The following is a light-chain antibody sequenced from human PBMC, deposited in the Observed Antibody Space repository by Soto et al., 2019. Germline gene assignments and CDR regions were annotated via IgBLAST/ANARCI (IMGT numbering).Light chain of an antibody. Sequence: QSALTQPASVSGAPGQSITISCTGTSRDVGIYNLVSWYQQHPGKAPKLLIYAVSRRPSGISNRFSGSKSGNTASLTISGLQAEDEAEYYCCSFAGSSTVVFGGGTKVTVL. CDR2: AVS. J-gene: IGLJ3*02. CDR3: CSFAGSSTVV. V-gene: IGLV2-23*02. CDR1: SRDVGIYNL.